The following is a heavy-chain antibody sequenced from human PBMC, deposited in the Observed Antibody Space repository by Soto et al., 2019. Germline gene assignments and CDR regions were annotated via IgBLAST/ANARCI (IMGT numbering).Heavy chain of an antibody. CDR1: GGSFSGYY. D-gene: IGHD2-2*01. CDR2: INNSGST. J-gene: IGHJ5*02. Sequence: SETLSLTCAVYGGSFSGYYWSWIRQPPGKGLEWIGEINNSGSTNYNPSLKSRFTISVDTSKNQVSLKLSSVTAADTAVYYCARRYCSSTSCTNWFDPWGQGTLVTVSS. V-gene: IGHV4-34*01. CDR3: ARRYCSSTSCTNWFDP.